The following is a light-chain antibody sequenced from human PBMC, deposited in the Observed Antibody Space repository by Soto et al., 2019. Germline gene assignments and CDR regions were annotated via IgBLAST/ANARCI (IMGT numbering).Light chain of an antibody. V-gene: IGLV2-14*01. CDR3: SSYTSSSTRV. CDR1: SSDVGGYNY. J-gene: IGLJ3*02. Sequence: QSALTQPASVSGSPGQSITISCTGTSSDVGGYNYVSWYQQHPGKAPKLMIYEVSNRPSGVSNRFSGSKSGNTASLTISGLQAEDEADYYCSSYTSSSTRVFGRGTKLIVL. CDR2: EVS.